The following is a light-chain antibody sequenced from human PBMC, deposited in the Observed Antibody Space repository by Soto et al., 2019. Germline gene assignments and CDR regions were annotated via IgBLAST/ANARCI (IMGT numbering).Light chain of an antibody. CDR1: QSVSSTY. Sequence: EIVLTQSPGTLSLSPGERATLSCRASQSVSSTYLIWYQQKPGQAPRLLIYGASSRATGVPDRFSGGGSGTDFTLTISMLEPEDFAIYYCQQRHSWVTFGQGTRLEIK. CDR2: GAS. J-gene: IGKJ5*01. CDR3: QQRHSWVT. V-gene: IGKV3D-20*02.